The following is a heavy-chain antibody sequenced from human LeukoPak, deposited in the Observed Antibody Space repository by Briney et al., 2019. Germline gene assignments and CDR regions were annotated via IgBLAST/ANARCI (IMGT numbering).Heavy chain of an antibody. CDR2: IYYSGST. J-gene: IGHJ3*02. Sequence: NPSETLSLTCTVSGGSISGYYWSWIRQPPGKGLEWIGYIYYSGSTNYNPSLKSRVTISVDTSKNQFSLKLSSVTAADTAVYYCARQGLGTEAFDIWGQGTMVTVSS. CDR3: ARQGLGTEAFDI. CDR1: GGSISGYY. D-gene: IGHD1-1*01. V-gene: IGHV4-59*08.